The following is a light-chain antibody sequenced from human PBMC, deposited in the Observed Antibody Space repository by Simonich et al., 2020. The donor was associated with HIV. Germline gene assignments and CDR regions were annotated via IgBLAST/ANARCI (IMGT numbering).Light chain of an antibody. CDR2: TAS. CDR3: QQRSNWPLT. CDR1: HNINSW. Sequence: DIQMTQSPFTLSASVGDRVTITCRASHNINSWLAWYQQKPGKAPKLLIYTASSLDSGVPSRFSGSGSGTDFTLTISSLEPEDFVVYYCQQRSNWPLTFGGGTKVEIK. J-gene: IGKJ4*01. V-gene: IGKV1-5*03.